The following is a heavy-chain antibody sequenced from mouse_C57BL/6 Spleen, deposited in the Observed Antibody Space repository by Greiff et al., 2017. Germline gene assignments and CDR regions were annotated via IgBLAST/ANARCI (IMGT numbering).Heavy chain of an antibody. V-gene: IGHV14-4*01. J-gene: IGHJ2*01. CDR1: GFNIKDAY. CDR3: TTGGIYYDYDGDY. Sequence: VQLQQSGAELVRPGASVKLSCTASGFNIKDAYMHWVKQRPEQGLEWIGWIDPENGDTEYASKFQGKATITADTSSNTAYLQLSSLTSEDTAVYYCTTGGIYYDYDGDYWGQGTTLTVSS. CDR2: IDPENGDT. D-gene: IGHD2-4*01.